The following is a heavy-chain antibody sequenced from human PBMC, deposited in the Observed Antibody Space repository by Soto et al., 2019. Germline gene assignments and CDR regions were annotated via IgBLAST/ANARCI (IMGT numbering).Heavy chain of an antibody. D-gene: IGHD6-19*01. CDR1: GDSVSSGAKY. V-gene: IGHV4-61*08. Sequence: SETLSLTCTVSGDSVSSGAKYWSWIRQPPGKALEWIAYIYYTGSTNYNPSLKSRVTISRDTSKNQFSLKMTSVTAEDTAVYYCARSGGGSGWLGGQGTLVTFSS. J-gene: IGHJ4*02. CDR2: IYYTGST. CDR3: ARSGGGSGWL.